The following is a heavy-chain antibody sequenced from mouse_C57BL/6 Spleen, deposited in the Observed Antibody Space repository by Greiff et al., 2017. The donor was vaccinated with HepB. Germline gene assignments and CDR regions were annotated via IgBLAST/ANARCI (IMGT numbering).Heavy chain of an antibody. CDR3: ARFLLLYAMDY. Sequence: DVKLVESGGGLVQPGGSLSLSCAASGFTFTDYYMSWVRQPPGKALEWLGFIRNKANGYTTEYSASVKGRFTISRDNSQSILYLQMNALRAEDSATYYCARFLLLYAMDYWGQGTSVTVSS. CDR2: IRNKANGYTT. V-gene: IGHV7-3*01. CDR1: GFTFTDYY. J-gene: IGHJ4*01.